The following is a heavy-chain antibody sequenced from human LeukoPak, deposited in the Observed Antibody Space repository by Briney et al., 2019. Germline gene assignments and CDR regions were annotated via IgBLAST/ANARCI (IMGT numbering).Heavy chain of an antibody. Sequence: ASVKVSCKASGYAFTSYDIKWVRQATGQGLEWMVWMNPNSGNTGYAQKFQGRVTMTRNTSISTAYMELSSLRCEDTAVYYCARGVNYYDSSGVDYWGQGTLVTVSS. J-gene: IGHJ4*02. CDR2: MNPNSGNT. D-gene: IGHD3-22*01. CDR3: ARGVNYYDSSGVDY. CDR1: GYAFTSYD. V-gene: IGHV1-8*01.